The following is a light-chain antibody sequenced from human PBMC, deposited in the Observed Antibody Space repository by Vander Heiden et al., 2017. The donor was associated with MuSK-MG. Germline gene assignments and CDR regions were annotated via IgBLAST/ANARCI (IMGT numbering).Light chain of an antibody. CDR2: DAS. J-gene: IGKJ2*01. V-gene: IGKV1-33*01. CDR1: HDIDNF. Sequence: DIQMTQSQSSLSASVGDRVTITCQASHDIDNFLNWFQQKPGKAPKFLIYDASNLETGVPSRFSGSGSGTHFTFTISSLQPEDIATYYCQQYDNLPYTFGQGTKLEIK. CDR3: QQYDNLPYT.